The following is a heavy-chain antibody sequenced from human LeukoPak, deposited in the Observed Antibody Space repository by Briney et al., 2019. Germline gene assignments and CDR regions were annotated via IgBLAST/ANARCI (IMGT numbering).Heavy chain of an antibody. CDR3: AKDGRWMLSGYYMDV. Sequence: GGSLRLSCAASGFTFRSYGMHWVRQAPGKGLEWVTFIRYDGTNKDYADSVKGRFIISRDNSKNTVYLQINSLRAEDTAVYYCAKDGRWMLSGYYMDVWGKGTTVTISS. CDR1: GFTFRSYG. D-gene: IGHD2-8*01. J-gene: IGHJ6*03. CDR2: IRYDGTNK. V-gene: IGHV3-30*02.